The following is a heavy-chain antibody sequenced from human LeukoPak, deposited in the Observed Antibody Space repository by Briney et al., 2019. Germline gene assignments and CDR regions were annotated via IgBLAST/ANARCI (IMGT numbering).Heavy chain of an antibody. CDR3: ARGPPRGKYYYMDV. D-gene: IGHD1-1*01. Sequence: GGSLRLSCAASGFTFSSFDMHWVRQPTGQGLEWVSTIGTASDTYYPGSVEGRFTLSRDNAKNSLYLQMNSLTAGDTAVYYCARGPPRGKYYYMDVWGKGTTVTVPS. CDR1: GFTFSSFD. V-gene: IGHV3-13*01. J-gene: IGHJ6*03. CDR2: IGTASDT.